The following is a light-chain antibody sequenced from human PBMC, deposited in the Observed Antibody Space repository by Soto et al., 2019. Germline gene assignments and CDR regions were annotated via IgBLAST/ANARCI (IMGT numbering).Light chain of an antibody. CDR1: QDITNY. Sequence: DIQMTQSPSSLSASVGDRVTITCRASQDITNYLNWYQQKPGKAPKLLIYDASTLETGVPSRFSGSGSGTDFTFTISSLQPEDIGTYYCQQYDNLLTIFGQGTRLEIK. CDR2: DAS. J-gene: IGKJ5*01. CDR3: QQYDNLLTI. V-gene: IGKV1-33*01.